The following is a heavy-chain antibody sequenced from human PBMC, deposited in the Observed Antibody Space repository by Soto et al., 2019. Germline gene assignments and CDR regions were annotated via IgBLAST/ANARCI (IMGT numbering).Heavy chain of an antibody. CDR2: INGSGLKT. Sequence: EVQLFESGGGLVQPGGSLRLSCAASGFIFSTYVMSWVRQAPGKGLEWVSGINGSGLKTFYADSVKGRFTISRDNSKNTLELQVNSLRAEDTPVYYCAKGSWEVPTSFAFDAWGQGTMVTVSS. CDR3: AKGSWEVPTSFAFDA. V-gene: IGHV3-23*01. D-gene: IGHD1-26*01. CDR1: GFIFSTYV. J-gene: IGHJ3*01.